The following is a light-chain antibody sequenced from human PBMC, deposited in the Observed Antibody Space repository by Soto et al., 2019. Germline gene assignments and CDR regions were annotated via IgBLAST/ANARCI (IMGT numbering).Light chain of an antibody. V-gene: IGLV2-14*01. Sequence: QSALTQPPSAAGSPGQSVTISCTGTSSDVGGYNYVSWYQQHPGKAPQLMIYEVSNRPSGVSNRFSGSKSGNTASLTISGLQAEDEADYYCSTSSSTSTTWVFGGGTQLTVL. CDR3: STSSSTSTTWV. J-gene: IGLJ7*01. CDR2: EVS. CDR1: SSDVGGYNY.